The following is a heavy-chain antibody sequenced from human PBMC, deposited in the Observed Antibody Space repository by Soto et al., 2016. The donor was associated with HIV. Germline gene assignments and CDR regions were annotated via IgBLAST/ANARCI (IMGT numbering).Heavy chain of an antibody. Sequence: EVQLVESGGGVVQPGGSLRLSCAASGFTFDDYAMHWVRQAPGKGLEWVSLISGDGGSTYYADSVKGRFTISRDNSKNSLYLQMNSLRTEDTALYYCAKDGAAAGTRDTPQFDYWGQGTLVTVSS. V-gene: IGHV3-43*02. CDR2: ISGDGGST. J-gene: IGHJ4*02. CDR1: GFTFDDYA. CDR3: AKDGAAAGTRDTPQFDY. D-gene: IGHD6-13*01.